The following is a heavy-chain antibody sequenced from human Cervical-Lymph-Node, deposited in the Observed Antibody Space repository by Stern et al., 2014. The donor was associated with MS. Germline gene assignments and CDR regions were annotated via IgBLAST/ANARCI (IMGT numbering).Heavy chain of an antibody. Sequence: VQLVESGGGLIQPGRSLRLSCAASGFTFDDYAMHWVRQAPGKGLEWVSGISWNSGNIDYADSVKGRFTISRDNARNSLYLQMSGLRVEDTAFYYCAKDVTGGPIYSFDYWGQEILVTVSS. CDR2: ISWNSGNI. V-gene: IGHV3-9*01. CDR3: AKDVTGGPIYSFDY. J-gene: IGHJ4*02. D-gene: IGHD2-8*02. CDR1: GFTFDDYA.